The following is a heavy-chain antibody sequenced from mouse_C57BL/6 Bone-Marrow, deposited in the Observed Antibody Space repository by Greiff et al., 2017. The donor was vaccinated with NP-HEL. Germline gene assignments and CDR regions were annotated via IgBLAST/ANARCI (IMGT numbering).Heavy chain of an antibody. CDR1: GYTFTDYE. D-gene: IGHD1-2*01. J-gene: IGHJ1*03. Sequence: QVQLQQSGAELVRPGASVTLSCKASGYTFTDYEMHWVKQTPVHGLEWIGAIDPETGGTAYNQKFKGKAILTADKSSSTAYMELRSLTSEDSAVYYCTRHYYWYFDVWGTGTTVTVSS. V-gene: IGHV1-15*01. CDR2: IDPETGGT. CDR3: TRHYYWYFDV.